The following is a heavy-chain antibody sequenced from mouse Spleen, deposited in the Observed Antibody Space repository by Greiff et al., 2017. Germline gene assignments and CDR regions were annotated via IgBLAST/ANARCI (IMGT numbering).Heavy chain of an antibody. CDR3: ARGTTATFDY. J-gene: IGHJ2*01. D-gene: IGHD1-2*01. V-gene: IGHV3-6*01. CDR1: GYSITSGYY. CDR2: ISYDGSN. Sequence: EVQVVESGPGLVKPSQSLSLTCSVTGYSITSGYYWNWIRQFPGNKLEWMGYISYDGSNNYNPSLKNRISITRDTSKNQFFLKLNSVTTEDTATYYCARGTTATFDYWGQGTTLTVSS.